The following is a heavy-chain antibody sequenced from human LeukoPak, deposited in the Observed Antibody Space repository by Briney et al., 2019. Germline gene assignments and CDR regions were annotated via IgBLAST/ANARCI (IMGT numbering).Heavy chain of an antibody. D-gene: IGHD6-6*01. CDR2: ISSSGSTI. J-gene: IGHJ4*02. CDR3: AKDGRSTYSSSDY. V-gene: IGHV3-48*03. CDR1: GFTFSSYE. Sequence: GGSLRLSCAASGFTFSSYEMNWVRQAPGKGLEWVSYISSSGSTIYYADSMKGRFTISRDNSKNTLYLQMNSLRAEDTAVYYCAKDGRSTYSSSDYWGQGTLVTVSS.